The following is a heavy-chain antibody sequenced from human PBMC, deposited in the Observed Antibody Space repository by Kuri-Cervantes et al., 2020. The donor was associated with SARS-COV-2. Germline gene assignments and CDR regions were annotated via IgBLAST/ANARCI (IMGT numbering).Heavy chain of an antibody. J-gene: IGHJ3*02. Sequence: ASVKVSCKTSGYTFSNYGINWVRQAAGQGLEWMGWLNPDTGNTGNAKEFQGRVTMTTDTSINTAYMEVSSLSFEDTAIYYCARDSGDWDPDGLDIWGQGTMVTVSS. CDR3: ARDSGDWDPDGLDI. CDR1: GYTFSNYG. CDR2: LNPDTGNT. D-gene: IGHD2-21*02. V-gene: IGHV1-8*02.